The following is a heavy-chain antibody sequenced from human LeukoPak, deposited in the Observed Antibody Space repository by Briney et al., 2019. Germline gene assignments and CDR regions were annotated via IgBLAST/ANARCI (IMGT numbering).Heavy chain of an antibody. Sequence: GGSLRLSCAASGFTFSSYAMTWVRQAPGKGLEWVSSISVNGGTTYYADSVKGRFTISRDNSKNTLYLQMNSLRAEDTAVYYCARDNWFDPWGQGTLVTVSS. CDR3: ARDNWFDP. V-gene: IGHV3-23*01. CDR1: GFTFSSYA. CDR2: ISVNGGTT. J-gene: IGHJ5*02.